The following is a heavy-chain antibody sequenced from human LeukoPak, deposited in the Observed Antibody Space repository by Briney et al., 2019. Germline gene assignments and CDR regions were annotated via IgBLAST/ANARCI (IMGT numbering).Heavy chain of an antibody. CDR1: GGSISSSY. V-gene: IGHV4-59*01. D-gene: IGHD6-19*01. Sequence: PSETLPLTCTVSGGSISSSYWSWIRQPPGKGLEWIGYIYYSGSTNYNPSLKSRVTISVDTSKNQFSLKLTSVTAADTAVYYCARGGYSSGWYVFDYWGQGTLVTVSS. CDR3: ARGGYSSGWYVFDY. CDR2: IYYSGST. J-gene: IGHJ4*02.